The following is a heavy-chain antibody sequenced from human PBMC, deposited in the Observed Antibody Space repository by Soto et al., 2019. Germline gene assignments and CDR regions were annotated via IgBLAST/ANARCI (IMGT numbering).Heavy chain of an antibody. CDR2: ISYDGSHK. CDR3: AKDGAPRYCSRSSCHPAGAY. CDR1: GFTFSNYG. Sequence: QVQLVESGGGVVQPGRSLRLSCAGSGFTFSNYGLHWVRQAPGKGLEWVAVISYDGSHKYYAGSVKGRFTISRDNSNNMLNLQMDSLRDEDTAVYYCAKDGAPRYCSRSSCHPAGAYWGQGTLVTVSS. V-gene: IGHV3-30*18. J-gene: IGHJ4*02. D-gene: IGHD2-15*01.